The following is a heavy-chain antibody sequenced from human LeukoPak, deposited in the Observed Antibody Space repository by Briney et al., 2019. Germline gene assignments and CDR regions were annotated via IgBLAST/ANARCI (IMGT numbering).Heavy chain of an antibody. CDR2: ISGGGGTI. V-gene: IGHV3-48*01. CDR3: ARGYSNPPLEY. D-gene: IGHD4-11*01. CDR1: GGTVSGYG. J-gene: IGHJ4*02. Sequence: PGGSLRLSCAASGGTVSGYGMNWVRQAPGKGLEWVSSISGGGGTIHYADSLKGRFTMSRDNAKNSLYLQMNSLRAEGTAVYYCARGYSNPPLEYWGQGTLVTVSS.